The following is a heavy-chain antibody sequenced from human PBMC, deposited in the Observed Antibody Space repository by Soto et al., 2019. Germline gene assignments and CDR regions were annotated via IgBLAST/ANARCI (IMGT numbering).Heavy chain of an antibody. CDR3: ARISYDILTGSADYFDY. Sequence: VSGPTLVNPTQTLTLTCTFSGFSLSTSGMRVSWIRQPPGKALEWLARIDWDDDKFYSTSLKTRLTISKDTSKNQVVLTMTNMDPVDTATYYCARISYDILTGSADYFDYWGQGTLVTVSS. CDR2: IDWDDDK. V-gene: IGHV2-70*04. CDR1: GFSLSTSGMR. J-gene: IGHJ4*02. D-gene: IGHD3-9*01.